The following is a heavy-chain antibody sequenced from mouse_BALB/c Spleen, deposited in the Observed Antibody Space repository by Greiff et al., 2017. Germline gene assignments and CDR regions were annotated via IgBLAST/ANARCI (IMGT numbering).Heavy chain of an antibody. CDR1: GYTFTSYW. CDR3: ARVNSFAMDY. D-gene: IGHD1-2*01. J-gene: IGHJ4*01. Sequence: QVQLQQSGAELAKPGASVKMSCKASGYTFTSYWMHWVKQRPGQGLEWIGYINPSTGYTEYNQKFKDKATLTADKSSSTAYMQISSLTSEDSAVYFCARVNSFAMDYWGQGTSVTVSS. CDR2: INPSTGYT. V-gene: IGHV1-7*01.